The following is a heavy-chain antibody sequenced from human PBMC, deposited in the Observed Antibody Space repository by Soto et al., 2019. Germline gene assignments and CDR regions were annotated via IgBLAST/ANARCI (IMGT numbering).Heavy chain of an antibody. Sequence: QITLKESGPTLVKPTQTLTLTCTFSGFSLSTSGVGVGWIRQPPGKALEWLALIYWNDDKRYSPSLKSRLTITKDTSKNQVVLTMTNMDPVDTATYYCAHRRAPYYDFWSGYSSWFDPWGQGTLVTVSS. D-gene: IGHD3-3*01. CDR3: AHRRAPYYDFWSGYSSWFDP. V-gene: IGHV2-5*01. CDR2: IYWNDDK. J-gene: IGHJ5*02. CDR1: GFSLSTSGVG.